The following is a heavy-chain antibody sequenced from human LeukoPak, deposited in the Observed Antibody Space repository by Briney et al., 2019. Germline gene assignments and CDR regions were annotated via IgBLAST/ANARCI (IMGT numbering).Heavy chain of an antibody. CDR1: GFTFSSFW. Sequence: GGSLRLSCVASGFTFSSFWMSWVRQAPGKGLEFVANIDQDGSVRNYVDSVKGRFIISRDNAKNSLYLQMDSLRAEDTAVYFCARDPGSSSFDYWGLGTPVTVSS. V-gene: IGHV3-7*01. CDR2: IDQDGSVR. D-gene: IGHD6-13*01. J-gene: IGHJ4*02. CDR3: ARDPGSSSFDY.